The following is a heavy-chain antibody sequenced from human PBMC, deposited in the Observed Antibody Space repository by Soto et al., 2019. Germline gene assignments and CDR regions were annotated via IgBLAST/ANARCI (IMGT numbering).Heavy chain of an antibody. V-gene: IGHV1-69*06. Sequence: QVQLVQSGAEVKKPGSSVKVSCKASGGTFGSYTISWVRLAPGQGLEWVGGIIPIFTTTNYAQKFLGRVTITADRSTGTAYMELSRLGSEDTAVYYCASGTSVNGATGRALDIWGQGTMITVSS. CDR2: IIPIFTTT. D-gene: IGHD1-26*01. CDR1: GGTFGSYT. CDR3: ASGTSVNGATGRALDI. J-gene: IGHJ3*02.